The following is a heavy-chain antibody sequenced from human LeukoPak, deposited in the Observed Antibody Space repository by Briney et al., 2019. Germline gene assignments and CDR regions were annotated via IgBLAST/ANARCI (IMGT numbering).Heavy chain of an antibody. D-gene: IGHD5-24*01. CDR1: GFTLTSYG. CDR3: ARTEGRDAQKFAGPIDY. Sequence: GRCLRLSCAASGFTLTSYGMHWVRQAPSKGREWVAVIWFDGSNKYYADSVKGRFTISRHNSKNTLYLQMNSLRAEDTAVYYCARTEGRDAQKFAGPIDYWGQGTLVTASS. CDR2: IWFDGSNK. V-gene: IGHV3-33*01. J-gene: IGHJ4*02.